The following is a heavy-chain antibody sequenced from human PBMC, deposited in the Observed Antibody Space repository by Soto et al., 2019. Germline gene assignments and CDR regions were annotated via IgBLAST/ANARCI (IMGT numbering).Heavy chain of an antibody. D-gene: IGHD6-13*01. J-gene: IGHJ6*02. CDR2: IYYSGST. Sequence: QVQLQESGPGLVKPSETLSLTCTVSGGSISSYYWSWIRQPPGKGLEWIGYIYYSGSTNYNPSLKSQVTISVDTSKNQFSLKLSSVTAADTAVYYCASSNIAAAGFYYYALDVWGRGTTVTVSS. V-gene: IGHV4-59*01. CDR1: GGSISSYY. CDR3: ASSNIAAAGFYYYALDV.